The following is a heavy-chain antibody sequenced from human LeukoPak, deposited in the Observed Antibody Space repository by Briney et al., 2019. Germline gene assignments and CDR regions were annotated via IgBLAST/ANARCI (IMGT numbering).Heavy chain of an antibody. D-gene: IGHD6-6*01. CDR2: IYYSGST. J-gene: IGHJ4*02. Sequence: PSETLSLTCTVSGGSGSSSSYYWGWIRQPPGKGLEWIGSIYYSGSTYYNPSLKSRVTISVDTSKNQFSLKLSSVTAADTAVYSCARVGFEGQLVDFDYWGQGTLVTVSS. V-gene: IGHV4-39*07. CDR3: ARVGFEGQLVDFDY. CDR1: GGSGSSSSYY.